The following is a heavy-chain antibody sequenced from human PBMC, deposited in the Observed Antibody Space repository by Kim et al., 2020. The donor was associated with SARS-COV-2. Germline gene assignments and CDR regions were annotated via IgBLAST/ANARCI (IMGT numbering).Heavy chain of an antibody. J-gene: IGHJ6*02. V-gene: IGHV3-30*18. CDR2: ISYDGSNK. CDR1: GFTFSSYG. Sequence: GGSLRLSCAASGFTFSSYGMHWVRQAPGKGLEWVAVISYDGSNKYYADSVKGRFTISRDNSKNTLYLQMNSLRAEDTAVYYCAKDSGVLLWFGELSLDVWGQGTTVTVSS. D-gene: IGHD3-10*01. CDR3: AKDSGVLLWFGELSLDV.